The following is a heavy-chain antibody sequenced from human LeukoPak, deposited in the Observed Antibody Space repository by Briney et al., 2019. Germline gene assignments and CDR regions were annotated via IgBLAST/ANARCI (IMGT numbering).Heavy chain of an antibody. J-gene: IGHJ5*02. V-gene: IGHV4-34*01. Sequence: PSETLSLTCAVYGGSFSDYYWSWIRQPPGKGLEWIGEINHSGSTNYNPSLKSRVTISVDTSKNQFSLKLSSVTAADTAVYYCAAGYSSGWYRGWFDPWGQGTLVTVSS. CDR2: INHSGST. D-gene: IGHD6-19*01. CDR3: AAGYSSGWYRGWFDP. CDR1: GGSFSDYY.